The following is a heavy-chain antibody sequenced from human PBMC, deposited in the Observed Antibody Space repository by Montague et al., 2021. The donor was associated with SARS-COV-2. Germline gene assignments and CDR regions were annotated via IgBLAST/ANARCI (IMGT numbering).Heavy chain of an antibody. CDR1: GFIVSSTY. J-gene: IGHJ6*04. V-gene: IGHV3-66*01. CDR3: AILPGTIVDYFGMDV. CDR2: LFSGGNT. D-gene: IGHD1-1*01. Sequence: SLRLSCAASGFIVSSTYMNWVRQAPGKGLEGVSILFSGGNTFYADSVRGRFTISRDNSKNTLYLQMNSLRVDDTAVYSCAILPGTIVDYFGMDVWGKGTTVTVFS.